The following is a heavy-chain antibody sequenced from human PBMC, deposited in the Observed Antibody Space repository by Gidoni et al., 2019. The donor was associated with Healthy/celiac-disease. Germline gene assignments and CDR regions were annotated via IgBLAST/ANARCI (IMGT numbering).Heavy chain of an antibody. CDR3: ARSTYYDFWSGYYS. Sequence: QVQLQASCPGLVKPSQTLSLTCTVSGGSISRGGYYWSWIRQHPGKGLEWIGYIYYSGSTYYNPSLKSRVTISVDTSKNQFSLKLSSVTAADTAVYYCARSTYYDFWSGYYSWGQGTLVTVSS. V-gene: IGHV4-31*03. CDR1: GGSISRGGYY. J-gene: IGHJ4*02. CDR2: IYYSGST. D-gene: IGHD3-3*01.